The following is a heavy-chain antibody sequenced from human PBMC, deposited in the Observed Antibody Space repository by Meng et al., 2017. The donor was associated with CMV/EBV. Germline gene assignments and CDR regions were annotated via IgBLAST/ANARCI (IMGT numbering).Heavy chain of an antibody. J-gene: IGHJ6*02. CDR1: GFTFSSYS. CDR3: AKDGVGYCSSTSCSRNNYYYYGMDV. CDR2: ISSSSSTI. Sequence: GGSLRLSCAASGFTFSSYSMNWVRQAPGKGLEWVSYISSSSSTIYYADSVKGRFTISRDNAKNSLYLQINSLRAEDTAVYYCAKDGVGYCSSTSCSRNNYYYYGMDVWGQGTTVTSP. V-gene: IGHV3-48*04. D-gene: IGHD2-2*01.